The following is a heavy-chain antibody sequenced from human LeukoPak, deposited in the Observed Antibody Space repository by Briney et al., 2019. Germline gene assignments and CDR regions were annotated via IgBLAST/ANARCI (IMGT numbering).Heavy chain of an antibody. CDR2: IYSGGST. D-gene: IGHD3-3*01. CDR3: AGLSILRDAFDI. Sequence: AGGSLRLSCAASGFTVSSNYMSWVRQAPGKGLEWVSVIYSGGSTYYADSVKGRFTISRDNSKNTLYLQMDSLRAEDTAVYYCAGLSILRDAFDIWGQGTMVTVSS. V-gene: IGHV3-53*01. J-gene: IGHJ3*02. CDR1: GFTVSSNY.